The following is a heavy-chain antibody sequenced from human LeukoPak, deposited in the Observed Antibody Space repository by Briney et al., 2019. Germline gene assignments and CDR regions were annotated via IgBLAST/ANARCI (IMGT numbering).Heavy chain of an antibody. J-gene: IGHJ5*02. CDR1: GFSISDYW. CDR3: ARDRPFSGSYLGFDG. D-gene: IGHD1-26*01. Sequence: GGSLRLSCAASGFSISDYWMHWVRQAPGKGLMWVSRINSDGRDTTYADSVKGRFTISRDNAKNMLYLPMSSLTAEDTAVYYCARDRPFSGSYLGFDGWGQGTLVTVSS. CDR2: INSDGRDT. V-gene: IGHV3-74*01.